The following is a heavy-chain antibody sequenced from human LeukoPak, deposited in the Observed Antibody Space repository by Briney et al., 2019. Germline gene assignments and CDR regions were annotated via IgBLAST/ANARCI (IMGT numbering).Heavy chain of an antibody. Sequence: ASVTVSCKASGYTFTNYGISWVRQAPGQGLEWMGGIIPIFGTANYAQKFQGRVTITADESTSTAYMGLSSLRSEDTAVYYCATHCSSTSCYSDDAFDIWGQGTMVTVSS. J-gene: IGHJ3*02. CDR2: IIPIFGTA. CDR1: GYTFTNYG. D-gene: IGHD2-2*01. V-gene: IGHV1-69*13. CDR3: ATHCSSTSCYSDDAFDI.